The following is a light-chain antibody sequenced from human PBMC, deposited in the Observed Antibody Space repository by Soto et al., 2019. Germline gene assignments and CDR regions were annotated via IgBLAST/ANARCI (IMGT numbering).Light chain of an antibody. CDR2: GAS. V-gene: IGKV3-20*01. J-gene: IGKJ2*01. CDR1: QSVRSNY. Sequence: EIVLTQSPGTLSLSPGERATLSCRASQSVRSNYLAWYQQKPGQAPRLLIYGASSRATGIPDRFSGSGSGTDFTLTISRLEPEYFAVYYCQQDGSSPPYTFGQGTKLEIK. CDR3: QQDGSSPPYT.